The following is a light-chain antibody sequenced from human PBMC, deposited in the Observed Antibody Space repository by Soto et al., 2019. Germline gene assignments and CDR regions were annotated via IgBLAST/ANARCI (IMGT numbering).Light chain of an antibody. J-gene: IGLJ1*01. V-gene: IGLV2-14*01. CDR3: SSYTSSSTLYV. Sequence: QSALTQPASVSGSPGQSITISCTGTSSDGGAYNYVSWYQQHPGKAPKLMIYEVSNRPSGVSNRFSDSKSGNTASLTISGLQAEDEADYYCSSYTSSSTLYVFGTGTKLTVL. CDR1: SSDGGAYNY. CDR2: EVS.